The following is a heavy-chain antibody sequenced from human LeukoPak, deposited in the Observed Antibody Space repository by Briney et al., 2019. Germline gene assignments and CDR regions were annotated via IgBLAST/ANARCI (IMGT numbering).Heavy chain of an antibody. Sequence: PGGSLRLSCAASGFTFSSYSMNWVRQAPGKGLEWVSSISSSSSYIYYADSVKGRFTISRDNAKNSLYLQMNSLRAEDTAVYYCARGIYGSGSYYSYYYHGMDVWGQGTTVTVSS. J-gene: IGHJ6*02. D-gene: IGHD3-10*01. CDR1: GFTFSSYS. V-gene: IGHV3-21*01. CDR2: ISSSSSYI. CDR3: ARGIYGSGSYYSYYYHGMDV.